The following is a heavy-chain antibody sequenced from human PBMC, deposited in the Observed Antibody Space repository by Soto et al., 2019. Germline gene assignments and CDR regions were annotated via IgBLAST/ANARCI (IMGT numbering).Heavy chain of an antibody. D-gene: IGHD2-2*01. CDR2: IYYSGST. V-gene: IGHV4-31*03. Sequence: ASETLSLTCTVSGGSISSGGYYRSWIRQHPGKGLEWIGYIYYSGSTYYNPSLKSRVTISVDTSKNQFSLKLSSVTAADTAVYYCARISQLLFPFFDYWGQGTLVTVSS. CDR3: ARISQLLFPFFDY. J-gene: IGHJ4*02. CDR1: GGSISSGGYY.